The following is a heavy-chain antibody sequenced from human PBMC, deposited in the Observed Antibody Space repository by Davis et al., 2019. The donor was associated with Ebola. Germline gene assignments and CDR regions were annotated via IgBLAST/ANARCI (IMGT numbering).Heavy chain of an antibody. V-gene: IGHV3-23*01. Sequence: PGGSLRLSCAASGFTFSSYAMSWVRQAPGKGLEWVSAISGSGGSTYYADSVKGRFTISRDNSKNTLYLQMNSLRAEDTAVYYCAKVQANVLLWFENAFDIWGQGTMVTVSS. J-gene: IGHJ3*02. CDR3: AKVQANVLLWFENAFDI. CDR2: ISGSGGST. CDR1: GFTFSSYA. D-gene: IGHD3-10*01.